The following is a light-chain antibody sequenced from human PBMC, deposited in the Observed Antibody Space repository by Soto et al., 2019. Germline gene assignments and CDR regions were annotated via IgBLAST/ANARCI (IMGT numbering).Light chain of an antibody. CDR1: QSVGSN. Sequence: EIVMTQSPATLSVSPGARASLSCRASQSVGSNLAWYQQTAGQAPRLLIYGASTRATGIPARFSGSGSGTEFNLTISSLQAEDFAVYSCQQYTNWPYTFGQGTKLEIK. CDR2: GAS. V-gene: IGKV3-15*01. J-gene: IGKJ2*01. CDR3: QQYTNWPYT.